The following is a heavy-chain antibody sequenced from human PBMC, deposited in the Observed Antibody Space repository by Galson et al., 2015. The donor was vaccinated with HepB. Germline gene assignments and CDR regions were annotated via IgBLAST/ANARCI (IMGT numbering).Heavy chain of an antibody. Sequence: SLRLSCAAPGFTFSSYAMSWVRQAPGKGLEWVSAISGSGGSTYYADSVKGRFTISRDNSKNTLYLQMNSLRAEDTAVYYCAKVGGYSGYDRYDYWGQGTLVTVSS. CDR3: AKVGGYSGYDRYDY. CDR2: ISGSGGST. D-gene: IGHD5-12*01. V-gene: IGHV3-23*01. J-gene: IGHJ4*02. CDR1: GFTFSSYA.